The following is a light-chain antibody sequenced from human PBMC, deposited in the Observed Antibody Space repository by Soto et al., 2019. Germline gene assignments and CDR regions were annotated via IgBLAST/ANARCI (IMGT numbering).Light chain of an antibody. J-gene: IGKJ5*01. CDR1: QTIISW. Sequence: DLPMDYSASTLARSIGDRVTIPFRSSQTIISWLAWDQREPGKAPKLMIYEASTMQSGVPSRVSGSGSGTEFTVTISCLLPEDFATYHCQHLNTLPFTFCQGTRLEI. CDR3: QHLNTLPFT. CDR2: EAS. V-gene: IGKV1-5*01.